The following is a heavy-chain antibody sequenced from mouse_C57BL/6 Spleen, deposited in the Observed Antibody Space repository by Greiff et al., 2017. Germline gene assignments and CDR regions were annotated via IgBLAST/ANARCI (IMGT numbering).Heavy chain of an antibody. CDR1: GYTFTDYN. D-gene: IGHD2-3*01. CDR2: INPNNGGT. CDR3: ARGLYHGGSWFAY. Sequence: EVQLQQSGPELVKPGASVKMSCKASGYTFTDYNMHWVKQSHGKSLEWIGYINPNNGGTSYNQKFKGKATLTVNKSSSTAYMELRSLTSEDSAVYYCARGLYHGGSWFAYWGQGTLVTVSA. J-gene: IGHJ3*01. V-gene: IGHV1-22*01.